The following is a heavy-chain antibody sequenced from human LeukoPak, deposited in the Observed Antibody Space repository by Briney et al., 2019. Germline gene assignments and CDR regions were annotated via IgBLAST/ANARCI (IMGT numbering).Heavy chain of an antibody. Sequence: PGGSLRLSCAASGFTFSSYAMSWVRQAPGKGLEWVSAISGSGGSTYYADSVKGRFTISRDNSKNTLYLQMNSLRVEDTAVYYCATPSGWYGAFDYWGQGTLVTVSS. D-gene: IGHD6-13*01. CDR3: ATPSGWYGAFDY. CDR1: GFTFSSYA. V-gene: IGHV3-23*01. CDR2: ISGSGGST. J-gene: IGHJ4*02.